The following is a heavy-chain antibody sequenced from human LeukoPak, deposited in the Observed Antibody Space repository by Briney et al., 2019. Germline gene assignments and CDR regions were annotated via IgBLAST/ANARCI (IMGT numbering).Heavy chain of an antibody. CDR3: ARDGTYYYDSSGWDGEAFDI. J-gene: IGHJ3*02. V-gene: IGHV1-69*13. CDR2: IIPIFGTA. Sequence: SVKVSCKASGGTFSSYAISWVRQAPGQGLEWMGGIIPIFGTANYAQKFQGRVTITADESTSTAYMELSSLRSEDTAVYYCARDGTYYYDSSGWDGEAFDIWGQGTMVTVSS. CDR1: GGTFSSYA. D-gene: IGHD3-22*01.